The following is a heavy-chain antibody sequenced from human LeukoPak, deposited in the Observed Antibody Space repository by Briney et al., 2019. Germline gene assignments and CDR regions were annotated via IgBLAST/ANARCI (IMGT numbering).Heavy chain of an antibody. CDR3: ATSGNDALYYYYYYMDV. D-gene: IGHD1-1*01. CDR2: ISGSGDST. V-gene: IGHV3-23*01. J-gene: IGHJ6*03. Sequence: GGSLRLSCSASGFIFRHYAVNWVRQSPGKGLEWVSGISGSGDSTYYADSVKGRFTISRDNSKNTLYLQMNSLRAEDTAVYYCATSGNDALYYYYYYMDVWGKGTTVTISS. CDR1: GFIFRHYA.